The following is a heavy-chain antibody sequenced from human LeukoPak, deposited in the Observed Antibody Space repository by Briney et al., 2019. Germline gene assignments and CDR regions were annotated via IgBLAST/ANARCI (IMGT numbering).Heavy chain of an antibody. Sequence: PSETLSLTCIVSGGSITSDDCYWTWVRQPPGEGLEWIGSINYRGTTYYDPSLKGRGAISVDTSKNQFSLNLNSVTAADTAVYYCARLCGVNTYSNYFDYWGQGTLITVSS. CDR2: INYRGTT. CDR1: GGSITSDDCY. CDR3: ARLCGVNTYSNYFDY. V-gene: IGHV4-39*01. J-gene: IGHJ4*02. D-gene: IGHD2-15*01.